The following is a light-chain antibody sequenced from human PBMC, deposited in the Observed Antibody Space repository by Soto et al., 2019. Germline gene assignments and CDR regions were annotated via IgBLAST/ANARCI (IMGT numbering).Light chain of an antibody. V-gene: IGLV1-44*01. CDR2: GNN. J-gene: IGLJ2*01. CDR3: AAWDGSLNNVL. CDR1: GSSIGTNT. Sequence: SVLSQPRSASRTPGPRVHISCSGSGSSIGTNTVNWYRQLPGTAPKLLIYGNNQRPSGVPDRFSGSKSGTSASLAISGLQSEDEAEYYCAAWDGSLNNVLFGGGTKVTVL.